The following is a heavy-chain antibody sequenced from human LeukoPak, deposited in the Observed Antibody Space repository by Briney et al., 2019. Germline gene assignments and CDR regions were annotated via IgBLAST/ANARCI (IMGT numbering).Heavy chain of an antibody. V-gene: IGHV4-34*01. Sequence: SETLSLTCAVYGGSFSGYYWSWIRQPPGKGLEWIGEINHSGSTNYNPSLKSRVTISVDTSKNQFSLKLSSVTAADTAVYYCAREVAHIVVVPAAIDYWGQGTLVTVSS. D-gene: IGHD2-2*01. CDR3: AREVAHIVVVPAAIDY. J-gene: IGHJ4*02. CDR2: INHSGST. CDR1: GGSFSGYY.